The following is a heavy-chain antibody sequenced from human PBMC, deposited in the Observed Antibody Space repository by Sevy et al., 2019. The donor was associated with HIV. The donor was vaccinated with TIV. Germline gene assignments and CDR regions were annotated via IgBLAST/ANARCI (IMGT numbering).Heavy chain of an antibody. CDR2: TSGSGGST. D-gene: IGHD3-16*01. J-gene: IGHJ4*02. CDR1: GFSFSNYG. CDR3: AKDRESYVWGSHYDY. V-gene: IGHV3-23*01. Sequence: GGCLRLSCEASGFSFSNYGMNWVRQAPGKGLEWLSGTSGSGGSTYYADSVKGRFTISRDNSKNTLYLQMNSLRAEDTAVSSCAKDRESYVWGSHYDYWGQGTLVTVSS.